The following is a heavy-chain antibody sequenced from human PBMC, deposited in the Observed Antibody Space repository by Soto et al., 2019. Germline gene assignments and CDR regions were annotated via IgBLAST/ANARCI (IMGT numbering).Heavy chain of an antibody. Sequence: QVQLVESGGGVVQPGRSLRLSCAASGFTFRIYSMHWVRQSPGKGLEWVAVMWYDGSNKYYGESVKGRFTISRDNSENTLYLQINSLRVEDTAVYYCARDATFGTKGGSFDIWGHGTLVTVSS. J-gene: IGHJ3*02. CDR1: GFTFRIYS. CDR2: MWYDGSNK. V-gene: IGHV3-33*01. D-gene: IGHD3-16*01. CDR3: ARDATFGTKGGSFDI.